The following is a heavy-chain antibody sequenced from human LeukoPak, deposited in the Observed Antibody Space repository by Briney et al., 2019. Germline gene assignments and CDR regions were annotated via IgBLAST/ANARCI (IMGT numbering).Heavy chain of an antibody. V-gene: IGHV1-69-2*01. CDR1: GYTFTDYY. Sequence: VTVSCKSSGYTFTDYYMHWVQQAPGKGLEWVGRVDPEDGETIYAEKFQGRVTITADTSTDTAYMELSSLRSEDTAVYYCATDGNSYCSSTSCYDWFDPWGQGTLVTVSS. D-gene: IGHD2-2*01. CDR3: ATDGNSYCSSTSCYDWFDP. J-gene: IGHJ5*02. CDR2: VDPEDGET.